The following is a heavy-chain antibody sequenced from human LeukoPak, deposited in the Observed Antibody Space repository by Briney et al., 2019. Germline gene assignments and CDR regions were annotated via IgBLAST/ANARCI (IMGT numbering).Heavy chain of an antibody. D-gene: IGHD1-26*01. CDR3: TRQAPSGSYWVSAFDI. Sequence: GGSLRLSCAASGFTFSNAWMSWVRQAPGKGLEWVGRIRSKANSYATAYAASVKGRFTISRDDSKNTAYLQMNSLKTEDTAVYYCTRQAPSGSYWVSAFDIWGQGTMVTVSS. V-gene: IGHV3-73*01. CDR2: IRSKANSYAT. CDR1: GFTFSNAW. J-gene: IGHJ3*02.